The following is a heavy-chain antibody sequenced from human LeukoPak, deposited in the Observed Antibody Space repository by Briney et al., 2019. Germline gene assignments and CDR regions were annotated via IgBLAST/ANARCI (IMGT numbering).Heavy chain of an antibody. CDR2: ITRSSTTI. V-gene: IGHV3-48*04. CDR1: GFNFSIYS. CDR3: ARDSRMGFDVRGGI. Sequence: GGSLRLSCAASGFNFSIYSMNWVRQAPGKGLEWVSYITRSSTTIYYADSVKGRFTISRDNAKNSLYLQMNSLRAEDTAVYYCARDSRMGFDVRGGIWGQGTMVTVSS. J-gene: IGHJ3*02. D-gene: IGHD3-10*01.